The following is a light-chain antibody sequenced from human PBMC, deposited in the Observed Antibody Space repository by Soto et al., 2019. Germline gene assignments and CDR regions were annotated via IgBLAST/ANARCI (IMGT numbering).Light chain of an antibody. CDR1: SSDVGACDY. Sequence: QSALTQPASVSGSPGQSITISCTGTSSDVGACDYVSWYQQHPDKAPTLMIYEVSNRTSGVSNRFSGSKSVNTATLTISGLQAEDEADYYCSSYTSSSTRVFGSGNKLNVL. J-gene: IGLJ1*01. CDR3: SSYTSSSTRV. CDR2: EVS. V-gene: IGLV2-14*03.